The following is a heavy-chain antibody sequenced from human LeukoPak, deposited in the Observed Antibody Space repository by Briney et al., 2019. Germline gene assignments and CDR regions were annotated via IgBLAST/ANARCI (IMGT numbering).Heavy chain of an antibody. Sequence: PGGSLRLSCAASGFTFSTYAMNWVHQAPGKGLDCVSSISYSGGNTHYADSVKGRFTISRDNSKNTLYLQTNSLRAEDTAVYYCAKDRGGYNYFYGMDVWGQGTTVTVSS. V-gene: IGHV3-23*01. J-gene: IGHJ6*02. CDR1: GFTFSTYA. CDR3: AKDRGGYNYFYGMDV. CDR2: ISYSGGNT.